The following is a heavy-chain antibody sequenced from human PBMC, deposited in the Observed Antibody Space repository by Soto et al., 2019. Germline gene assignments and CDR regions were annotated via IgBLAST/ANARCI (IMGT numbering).Heavy chain of an antibody. CDR1: GGSISSSSYY. J-gene: IGHJ4*02. CDR2: IYYSGST. D-gene: IGHD3-10*01. V-gene: IGHV4-39*01. CDR3: ARLSLRGVIISCFDY. Sequence: PSETLSLTCTVSGGSISSSSYYWGWIRQPPGKGLEWIGSIYYSGSTYYNPSLKSRVTISVDTSKNQFSLKLSSVTAADTSVYYCARLSLRGVIISCFDYWGQGTLVTVSS.